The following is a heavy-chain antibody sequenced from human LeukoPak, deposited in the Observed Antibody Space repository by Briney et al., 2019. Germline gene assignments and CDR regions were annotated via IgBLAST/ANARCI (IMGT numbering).Heavy chain of an antibody. CDR3: ARAYSSSSGRDAFDS. Sequence: PGGSLRLSCAASGFTFNSYNMNWVRRAPGKGLEWVSYISSSSSTIYYADSVKGRFTISRDSAKTSLFLQMNSLRDEDTAVYYCARAYSSSSGRDAFDSWGLGTLVTVSS. J-gene: IGHJ3*02. CDR2: ISSSSSTI. CDR1: GFTFNSYN. V-gene: IGHV3-48*02. D-gene: IGHD6-6*01.